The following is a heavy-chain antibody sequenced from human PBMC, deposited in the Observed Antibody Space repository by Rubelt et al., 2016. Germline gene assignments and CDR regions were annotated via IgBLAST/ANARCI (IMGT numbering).Heavy chain of an antibody. CDR1: GFTFSSYG. CDR3: ARGGMGGSTGYLYY. Sequence: GGVVQPGRSLRLSCAASGFTFSSYGMHWVRQAPGKGLAWVAVIWYDGSNKYYADSVKGRFTISRDNSKNTLYLRLNSLRAEDTAVYYCARGGMGGSTGYLYYWCQEALVTDSS. CDR2: IWYDGSNK. D-gene: IGHD5-12*01. V-gene: IGHV3-33*01. J-gene: IGHJ4*03.